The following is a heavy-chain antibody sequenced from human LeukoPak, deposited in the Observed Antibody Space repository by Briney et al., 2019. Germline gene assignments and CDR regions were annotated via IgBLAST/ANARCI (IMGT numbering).Heavy chain of an antibody. D-gene: IGHD4-11*01. CDR1: GYTFTGQS. J-gene: IGHJ4*02. CDR2: INPNSGDT. CDR3: ARDDYSHPIDY. V-gene: IGHV1-2*02. Sequence: ASVKVSCKASGYTFTGQSMHWVRQAPGQGLEWMGWINPNSGDTNYAQKFQGRVTMTTDTSINTAYMELSSLRSDDTAVYYCARDDYSHPIDYWGQGTLVTVSS.